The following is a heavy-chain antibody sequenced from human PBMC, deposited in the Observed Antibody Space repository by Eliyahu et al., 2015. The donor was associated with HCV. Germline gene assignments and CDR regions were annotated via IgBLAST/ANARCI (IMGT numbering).Heavy chain of an antibody. V-gene: IGHV3-15*01. Sequence: EVQLVESGGGLVKPGGSLRLXWXASGFXFSNAXMXWXRQAPGKGLEWVGRIKSKTDGGTTDYAAPVKGRFTISRDDSKNTLYLQMNSLKTEDTAVYYCTTSIAAAGTLVDYWGQGTLVTVSS. D-gene: IGHD6-13*01. J-gene: IGHJ4*02. CDR2: IKSKTDGGTT. CDR3: TTSIAAAGTLVDY. CDR1: GFXFSNAX.